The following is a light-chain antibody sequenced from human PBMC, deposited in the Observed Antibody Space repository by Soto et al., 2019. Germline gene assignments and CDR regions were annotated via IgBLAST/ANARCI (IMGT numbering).Light chain of an antibody. CDR1: QSITNNY. J-gene: IGKJ1*01. CDR3: QQYGSSPWT. CDR2: LAS. V-gene: IGKV3-20*01. Sequence: EMVLTQSPGTLSLSPGERATLSCRASQSITNNYLAWYQQKPGQAPRLLIYLASNRAAGIPDRFSGSGSGADFTLTINRLEPEDFAVYHCQQYGSSPWTFGQGTKVDIK.